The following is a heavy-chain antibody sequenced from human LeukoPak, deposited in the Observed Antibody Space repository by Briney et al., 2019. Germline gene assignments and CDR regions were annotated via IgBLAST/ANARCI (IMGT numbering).Heavy chain of an antibody. D-gene: IGHD1-1*01. CDR1: GFTFNSYA. CDR3: GRGKVATTY. V-gene: IGHV3-23*01. CDR2: VSGSGDTT. J-gene: IGHJ4*02. Sequence: QPGGSLRLSCAASGFTFNSYAMNWVRQAPGKGLEWVSTVSGSGDTTYYRDSVKGQFTISRDNFKNTLYLHMDSLRTEDTAIYYCGRGKVATTYWGQGALVTVSS.